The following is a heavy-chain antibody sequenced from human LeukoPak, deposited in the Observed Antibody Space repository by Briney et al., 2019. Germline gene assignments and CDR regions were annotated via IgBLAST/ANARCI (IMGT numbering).Heavy chain of an antibody. CDR3: AKNRYSYFDY. J-gene: IGHJ4*02. D-gene: IGHD2-21*01. CDR2: IKQDGSDK. Sequence: GGSLRLSCAVSGFTFSTYWMSWIRQAPGKGLEWVANIKQDGSDKYYVDSVKGRFTISRDNSKNTLYLQMNSLRAEDTAVYYCAKNRYSYFDYWGQGTLVTVSS. CDR1: GFTFSTYW. V-gene: IGHV3-7*02.